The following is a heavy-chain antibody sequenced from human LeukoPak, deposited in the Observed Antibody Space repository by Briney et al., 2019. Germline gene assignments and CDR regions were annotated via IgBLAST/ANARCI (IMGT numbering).Heavy chain of an antibody. V-gene: IGHV3-30*18. CDR3: AKDQGGTGLSLDY. J-gene: IGHJ4*02. CDR2: ISYDGSNK. D-gene: IGHD1-26*01. Sequence: GGSLRLSCAASGFTFSSYGMHWVRQAPGKGLEWVAVISYDGSNKYYADSVKGRFTISRDNSKNTLYLQMNSLRAEDTAVYYCAKDQGGTGLSLDYWGQGTLVTVSS. CDR1: GFTFSSYG.